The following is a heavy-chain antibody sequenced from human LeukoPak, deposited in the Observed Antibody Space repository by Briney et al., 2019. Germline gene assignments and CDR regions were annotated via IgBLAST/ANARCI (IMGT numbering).Heavy chain of an antibody. CDR1: GGSFSGYY. V-gene: IGHV4-34*01. Sequence: SETLSLTCAVYGGSFSGYYWSWIRQPPGKGLEWIGEINHSGSTYYNPSLKSRVTISVDTSKNQFSLKLSSVTAADTAVYYCARVRRGSNFDYWGQGTLVTVSS. CDR2: INHSGST. D-gene: IGHD2/OR15-2a*01. CDR3: ARVRRGSNFDY. J-gene: IGHJ4*02.